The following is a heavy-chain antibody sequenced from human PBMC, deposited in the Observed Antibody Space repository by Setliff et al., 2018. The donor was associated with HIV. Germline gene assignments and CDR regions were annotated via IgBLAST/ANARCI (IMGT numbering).Heavy chain of an antibody. Sequence: GASVKVSCKASGYTLTTYAMHWVRQAPGQRLEWMGWINAVNDNTKYSQKFQDRVTITRDRSMSTAYMELSSLRSEDTAMYYCAVSEVATAFFDYWGQGTLVTVSS. CDR1: GYTLTTYA. D-gene: IGHD5-12*01. V-gene: IGHV1-3*01. CDR2: INAVNDNT. J-gene: IGHJ4*02. CDR3: AVSEVATAFFDY.